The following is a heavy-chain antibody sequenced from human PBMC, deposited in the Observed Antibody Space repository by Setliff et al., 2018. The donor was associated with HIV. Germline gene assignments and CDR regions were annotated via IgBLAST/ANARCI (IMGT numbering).Heavy chain of an antibody. CDR3: ARGLSFYDPGGFDY. J-gene: IGHJ4*02. CDR1: GGSISSYY. D-gene: IGHD3-22*01. V-gene: IGHV4-4*09. Sequence: PSETLSLPCTVSGGSISSYYWSWIRQPPGKGLEWIGYIYTSGSTNYNPSLKSRVTISVATSKNQFSLKLSSVTAADTAVYYCARGLSFYDPGGFDYWGQGTLVTVSS. CDR2: IYTSGST.